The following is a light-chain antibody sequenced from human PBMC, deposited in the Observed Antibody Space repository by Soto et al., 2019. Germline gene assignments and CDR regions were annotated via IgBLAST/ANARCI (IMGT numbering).Light chain of an antibody. Sequence: QSVLTQPASVSGSPGQSITISCTGTSSDVGGYNYVSWYQQHPGKAPKLMIYAVTDRPSGVSSRFSGSKSGNTASLTISGLQAEDEADYYCSSYTSSSTLFGPGTKAIV. CDR1: SSDVGGYNY. CDR2: AVT. J-gene: IGLJ1*01. CDR3: SSYTSSSTL. V-gene: IGLV2-14*01.